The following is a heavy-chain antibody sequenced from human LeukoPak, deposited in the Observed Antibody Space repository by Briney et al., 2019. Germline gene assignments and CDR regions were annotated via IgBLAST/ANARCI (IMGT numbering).Heavy chain of an antibody. V-gene: IGHV3-48*02. CDR1: GFTVSNNY. J-gene: IGHJ5*01. D-gene: IGHD1-26*01. CDR3: ARESYSWFDS. Sequence: GGSLRLSCAASGFTVSNNYITWVRQAPGKGLEWVSFISSSSSTIYYEDSVKGRFTISRDNAKNSLYLQMNSLRDEDTAVYYCARESYSWFDSWGQGTLVTVSS. CDR2: ISSSSSTI.